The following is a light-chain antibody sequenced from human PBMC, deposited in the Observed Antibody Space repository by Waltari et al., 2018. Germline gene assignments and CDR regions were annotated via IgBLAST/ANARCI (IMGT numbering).Light chain of an antibody. J-gene: IGKJ4*01. CDR3: QQYYSTPLT. CDR1: QSISSY. Sequence: DIQMTQSPSSLSASVGDRVTITCRASQSISSYLNWYQQKPGKAPKLLIYAASSLQSGVPSRFSGSGSGTDFTLTISSLQSDDVAIYYCQQYYSTPLTFGGGTKVEI. V-gene: IGKV1-39*01. CDR2: AAS.